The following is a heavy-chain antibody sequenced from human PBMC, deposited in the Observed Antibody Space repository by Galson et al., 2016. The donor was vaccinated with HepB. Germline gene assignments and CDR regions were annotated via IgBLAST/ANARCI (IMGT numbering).Heavy chain of an antibody. D-gene: IGHD5-18*01. Sequence: PALVKPTQTLTVTCTFSGFSLSTNGVGVGWIRQPPGKALEWLAVIYWDDVKRYSPSLKSRLTLTKDTSKNQVVLTMRKMAPVDTATYYCAHTLRGYNYGYQNVYFDFWGQGTLVTVSS. J-gene: IGHJ4*02. CDR3: AHTLRGYNYGYQNVYFDF. CDR1: GFSLSTNGVG. V-gene: IGHV2-5*02. CDR2: IYWDDVK.